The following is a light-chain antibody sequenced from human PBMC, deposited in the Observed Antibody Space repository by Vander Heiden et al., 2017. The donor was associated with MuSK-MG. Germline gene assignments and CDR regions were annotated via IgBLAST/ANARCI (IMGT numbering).Light chain of an antibody. CDR2: AAS. CDR3: QQIDSTRPIT. J-gene: IGKJ5*01. V-gene: IGKV1-39*01. Sequence: DIQMTQSPSSLSASVGDRVTITCRASQSISSYLNWYQQKPGKAPKLLIYAASSLQSGVPSRFSGSGSGTDFTLTISSLQPEDFATYYCQQIDSTRPITFGQGTRLEIK. CDR1: QSISSY.